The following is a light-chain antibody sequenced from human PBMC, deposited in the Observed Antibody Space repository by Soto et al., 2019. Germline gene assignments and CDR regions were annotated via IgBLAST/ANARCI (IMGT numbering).Light chain of an antibody. CDR3: LQYNVYPLS. CDR1: QNINRW. Sequence: DIQMTQFPSTLAASVGDRVTITCRARQNINRWLAWYQQRPGKAPNLLIHKASTLEVGVPSRFSGSASGTEFTLTISSLQPDDFAVYFCLQYNVYPLSFGGGNKVEIK. J-gene: IGKJ4*01. V-gene: IGKV1-5*03. CDR2: KAS.